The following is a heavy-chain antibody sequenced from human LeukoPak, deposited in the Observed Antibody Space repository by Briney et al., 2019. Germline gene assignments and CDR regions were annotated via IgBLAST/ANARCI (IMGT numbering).Heavy chain of an antibody. D-gene: IGHD4-17*01. CDR1: GFIFSNVW. CDR3: ATGIDYGGGY. Sequence: GGSLRLSCAASGFIFSNVWMNWVRQAPGKGLEWVGRIKSEDDGGTIDYAPPVQGRFTVSRDDSKNMVYLQMDSLKTEDSAIYYCATGIDYGGGYWGQGTRVIVSS. V-gene: IGHV3-15*07. J-gene: IGHJ4*02. CDR2: IKSEDDGGTI.